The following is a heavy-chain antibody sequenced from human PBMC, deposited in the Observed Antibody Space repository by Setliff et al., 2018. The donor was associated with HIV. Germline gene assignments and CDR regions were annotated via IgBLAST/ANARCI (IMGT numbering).Heavy chain of an antibody. D-gene: IGHD5-18*01. CDR1: GYTFTNYA. Sequence: ASVKVSCKASGYTFTNYAMRWVRQAPGQRLEWMGWINAGNGHTKYSQKFQGRVSITRDTSATTAYMELSSLRSEDTAVYYCARDKPRGAIQLLRGEFDYWGQGTLVTVSS. CDR3: ARDKPRGAIQLLRGEFDY. V-gene: IGHV1-3*01. CDR2: INAGNGHT. J-gene: IGHJ4*02.